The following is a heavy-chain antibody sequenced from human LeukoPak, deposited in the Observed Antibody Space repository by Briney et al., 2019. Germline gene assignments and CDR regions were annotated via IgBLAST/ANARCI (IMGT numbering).Heavy chain of an antibody. CDR2: IKQDGSER. CDR3: ARDQSGPEY. D-gene: IGHD3-3*01. Sequence: PGGSLRLSCAACGFTFSSYWMSWVRQAPGKGLEWVANIKQDGSERYYVDSVKGRFTISRDNAKNSLYLQMNSLRAEDTAVYYCARDQSGPEYWGQGTPVTVSS. J-gene: IGHJ4*02. V-gene: IGHV3-7*01. CDR1: GFTFSSYW.